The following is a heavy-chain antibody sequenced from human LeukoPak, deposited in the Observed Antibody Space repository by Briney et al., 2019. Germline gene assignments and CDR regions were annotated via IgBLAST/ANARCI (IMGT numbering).Heavy chain of an antibody. J-gene: IGHJ5*02. CDR2: ISSNSRYI. CDR3: ARSLTGDLDWSDP. D-gene: IGHD7-27*01. Sequence: PGGSLRLSCVVSAFTFSTDSMNWVRQAPGKGLEWVSSISSNSRYIYYADSVKGRFTISRDNAKNSLYLQINSLRAEDTAVYYCARSLTGDLDWSDPWGQGTLVTVSS. V-gene: IGHV3-21*06. CDR1: AFTFSTDS.